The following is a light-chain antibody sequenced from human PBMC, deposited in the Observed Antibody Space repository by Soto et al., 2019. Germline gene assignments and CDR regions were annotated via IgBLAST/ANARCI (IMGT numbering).Light chain of an antibody. CDR2: DAT. V-gene: IGKV3-11*01. Sequence: VLTQSPATLSLSPGEGASLSCRASQSISKYLAWYQQKPGQAPRLLIYDATNRATGIPARFSGSGYGTDFTLTISSLEPEDFAVYFCQERSHWPSLTFDGGTKVEI. J-gene: IGKJ4*01. CDR1: QSISKY. CDR3: QERSHWPSLT.